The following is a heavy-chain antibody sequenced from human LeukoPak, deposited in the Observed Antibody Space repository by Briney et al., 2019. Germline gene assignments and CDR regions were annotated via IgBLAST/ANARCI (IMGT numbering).Heavy chain of an antibody. CDR3: AIVATISLGLLIDY. Sequence: SVKVSCKASGGTFSSYAISWVRQAPGQGLEWMGRIIPILGIANYAQKFQGRVTITADKSTSTAYMELSSLRSEDTAVYYCAIVATISLGLLIDYWGQGTLVTVSS. D-gene: IGHD5-12*01. V-gene: IGHV1-69*04. J-gene: IGHJ4*02. CDR1: GGTFSSYA. CDR2: IIPILGIA.